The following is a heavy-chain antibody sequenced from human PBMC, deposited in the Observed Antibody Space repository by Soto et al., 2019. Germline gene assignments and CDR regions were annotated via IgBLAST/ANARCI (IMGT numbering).Heavy chain of an antibody. J-gene: IGHJ4*02. CDR3: AHKRDVSRGFKY. D-gene: IGHD3-10*01. V-gene: IGHV2-5*02. Sequence: QITLKESGPTLVKPTQTLTLTCTFSGFSFSINGVAVGWIRQPPGQALEWLALISWDDDQRYYPSLKNRLTITKDTSRNQVVLTRTHRDPVDTATYYCAHKRDVSRGFKYWGQGTLVTVSS. CDR1: GFSFSINGVA. CDR2: ISWDDDQ.